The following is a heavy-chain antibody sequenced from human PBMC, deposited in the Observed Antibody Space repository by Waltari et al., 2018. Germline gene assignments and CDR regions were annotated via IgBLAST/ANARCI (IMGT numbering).Heavy chain of an antibody. J-gene: IGHJ4*02. CDR2: IYPGDSDT. D-gene: IGHD3-10*01. Sequence: EVQLVQSGAEVKKPGESLKISCKGSGYSFTSYWIGWVRQMPGKGLEWKGIIYPGDSDTRDSPSFQGQVTISADKSIRTAYLQWSSLKASDTAMYYCAARGYDGSGSNEDYFDYWGQGTLVTVSS. V-gene: IGHV5-51*01. CDR1: GYSFTSYW. CDR3: AARGYDGSGSNEDYFDY.